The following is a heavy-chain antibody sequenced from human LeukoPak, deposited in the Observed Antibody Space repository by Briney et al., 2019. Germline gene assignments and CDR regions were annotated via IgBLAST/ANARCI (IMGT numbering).Heavy chain of an antibody. D-gene: IGHD3-10*01. CDR1: GFAFSSFD. Sequence: GGSLRLSCAASGFAFSSFDMLWVRQSPRKGLEWVARILTNGDTDYGASVEGRFAISRENAKSYVYLQMNSLRDGDTAVYYCARDRFGERTFEKWGQGTMVTVSS. CDR2: ILTNGDT. CDR3: ARDRFGERTFEK. J-gene: IGHJ3*02. V-gene: IGHV3-13*01.